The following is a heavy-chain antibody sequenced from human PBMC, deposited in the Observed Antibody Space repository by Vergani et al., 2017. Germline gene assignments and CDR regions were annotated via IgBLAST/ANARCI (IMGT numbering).Heavy chain of an antibody. Sequence: QVQLQQWGAGLLKPSETLSLTCAVYGGSFSGYYWSWIRQPPGKGLEWIGEINHSGSTNYNPSLKSRVTISVDTSKNQFSLKLSSVTAADTAGYYYARGGGRRPRRSHHFNYWGQGILVTVSS. CDR2: INHSGST. V-gene: IGHV4-34*01. CDR3: ARGGGRRPRRSHHFNY. D-gene: IGHD6-25*01. J-gene: IGHJ4*02. CDR1: GGSFSGYY.